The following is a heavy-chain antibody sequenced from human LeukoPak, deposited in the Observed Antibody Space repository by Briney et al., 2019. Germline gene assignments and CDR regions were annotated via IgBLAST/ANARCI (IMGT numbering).Heavy chain of an antibody. J-gene: IGHJ4*02. CDR1: GFTVSSSY. CDR2: IYSSGRT. V-gene: IGHV3-53*01. CDR3: ARTLSLDY. Sequence: PGGSLRLSCAASGFTVSSSYMSWVRQAPGKGLEWVSVIYSSGRTSYADSVKGRFSISRDNSQNTLYLQMNSLRAEDTAVYYCARTLSLDYWGQGTLVTVSS.